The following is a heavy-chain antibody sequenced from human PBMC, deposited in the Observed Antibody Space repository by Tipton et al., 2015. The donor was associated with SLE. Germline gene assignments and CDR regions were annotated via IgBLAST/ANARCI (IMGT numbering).Heavy chain of an antibody. D-gene: IGHD5-18*01. CDR1: GDSISSGDYY. J-gene: IGHJ4*02. CDR3: ARDGYSYGYHY. CDR2: IYTSGST. V-gene: IGHV4-61*09. Sequence: TLSLTCSVSGDSISSGDYYWSWIRQPAGKGLEWIGYIYTSGSTNYNPSLKSRVTISVDTSKNQFSLKLSSVTAADTAVYYCARDGYSYGYHYWGQGTLVTVSS.